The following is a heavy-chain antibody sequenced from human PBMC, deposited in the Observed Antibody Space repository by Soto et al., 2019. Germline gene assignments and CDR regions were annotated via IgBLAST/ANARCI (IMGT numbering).Heavy chain of an antibody. Sequence: QVPRVESGGGVVQPGTYLRLSCVVTGLTFSEYGTHWARQAPGKGLEWGADITYHGSSTYYADAVKGRFTVSRDKSQNILYLQMTSIRGDDKSMYYCAKDQMVRGCRALEPWGQVNRVIVSS. D-gene: IGHD2-8*01. CDR2: ITYHGSST. J-gene: IGHJ5*02. CDR1: GLTFSEYG. V-gene: IGHV3-30*18. CDR3: AKDQMVRGCRALEP.